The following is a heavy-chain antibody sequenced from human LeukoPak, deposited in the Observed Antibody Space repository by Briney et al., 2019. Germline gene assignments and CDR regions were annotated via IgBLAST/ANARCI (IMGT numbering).Heavy chain of an antibody. V-gene: IGHV3-30*01. Sequence: GRSLRLSCAASGFTFSSYAMHWVRQPAGKGLEWVAVISYDGSNKYYADSVKGRFTISRDNSKNTLYLQMNSLRAEDTAVYYCARDKTTVTTCFDYWGQGTLVTVSS. D-gene: IGHD4-17*01. CDR1: GFTFSSYA. CDR2: ISYDGSNK. J-gene: IGHJ4*02. CDR3: ARDKTTVTTCFDY.